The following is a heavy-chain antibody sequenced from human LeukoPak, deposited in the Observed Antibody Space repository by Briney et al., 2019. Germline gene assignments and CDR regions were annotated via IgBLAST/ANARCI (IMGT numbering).Heavy chain of an antibody. CDR2: IYYSGST. CDR1: GGSISSHY. Sequence: SETLSLTCTVSGGSISSHYWSWIRQPPGKGLECIGYIYYSGSTNYNPSLKSRVTISVDTSKNQFSLKLSSVTAADTAVYYCARDEGWELPGFAFDIWGQGTMVTVSS. CDR3: ARDEGWELPGFAFDI. D-gene: IGHD1-26*01. V-gene: IGHV4-59*11. J-gene: IGHJ3*02.